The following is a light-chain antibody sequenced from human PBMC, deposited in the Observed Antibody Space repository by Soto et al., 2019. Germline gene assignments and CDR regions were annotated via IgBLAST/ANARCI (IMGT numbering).Light chain of an antibody. CDR1: SSNIGNNY. CDR3: GTWDSSLSAGL. CDR2: DNN. V-gene: IGLV1-51*01. Sequence: QSVLTQPPSVSAAPGQKVTISCSGSSSNIGNNYVSWYQQLPGTAPKLLIYDNNKRPSGIPDLFSGSKSGTSATLGITGLQTGDEADYYCGTWDSSLSAGLFGGGTQLTVL. J-gene: IGLJ2*01.